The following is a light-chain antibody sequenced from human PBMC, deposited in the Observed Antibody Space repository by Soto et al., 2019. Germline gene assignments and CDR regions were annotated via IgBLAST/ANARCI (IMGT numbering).Light chain of an antibody. CDR1: QTNTTS. J-gene: IGKJ1*01. V-gene: IGKV1-5*03. CDR2: KAS. CDR3: QQYDSYSLRT. Sequence: DIQMTQSPSTLSASVGDRVTITCRASQTNTTSLAWYQQKPGKAPKLLIYKASSLESGVPSRFSGSGSGTEFTLTISSLQPDDFATYYCQQYDSYSLRTFGQGTRAEI.